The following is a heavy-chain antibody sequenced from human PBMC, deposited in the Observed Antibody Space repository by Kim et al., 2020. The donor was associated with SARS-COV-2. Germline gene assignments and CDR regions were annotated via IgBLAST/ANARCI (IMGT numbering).Heavy chain of an antibody. CDR3: ARRVAAAGTVSDWYYYGMDV. D-gene: IGHD6-13*01. CDR2: ISSSSYI. J-gene: IGHJ6*02. Sequence: GGSLRLSCAASGFTFSSYSMNWVRQAPGKGLEWVSSISSSSYIYYADSVKGRFTISRDNAKNSLYLQMNSLRAEDTAVYYCARRVAAAGTVSDWYYYGMDVWGQGTTVTVSS. V-gene: IGHV3-21*01. CDR1: GFTFSSYS.